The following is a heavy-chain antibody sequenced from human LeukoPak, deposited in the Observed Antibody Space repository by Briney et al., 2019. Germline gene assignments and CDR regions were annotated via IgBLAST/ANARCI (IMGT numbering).Heavy chain of an antibody. D-gene: IGHD3-3*01. CDR1: GGSFSGYY. J-gene: IGHJ5*02. CDR3: ARGRTYYDFWSANKGRFDP. V-gene: IGHV4-34*01. CDR2: INHSGST. Sequence: SETLSPTCAVYGGSFSGYYWSWIRQPPGKGLEWIGEINHSGSTNYNPSLKSRVTISVDTSKNQFSLKPSSVTAADTAVYYCARGRTYYDFWSANKGRFDPWGQGTLVTVSS.